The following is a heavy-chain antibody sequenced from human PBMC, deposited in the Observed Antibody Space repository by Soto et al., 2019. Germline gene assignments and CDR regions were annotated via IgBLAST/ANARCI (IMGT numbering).Heavy chain of an antibody. J-gene: IGHJ4*02. CDR3: ARDGPVSSGSYTKFDF. CDR1: GDMFSGYA. D-gene: IGHD3-10*01. CDR2: IIPLFVTP. Sequence: QVQLVQSGAEVRKPGSSVKVSCRVSGDMFSGYAISWVRQAPGQGLEWMGGIIPLFVTPNYAQKFQDRITIXXDESTNTAYMELRSLISEDTAVYYCARDGPVSSGSYTKFDFWGQGTLVSVSS. V-gene: IGHV1-69*05.